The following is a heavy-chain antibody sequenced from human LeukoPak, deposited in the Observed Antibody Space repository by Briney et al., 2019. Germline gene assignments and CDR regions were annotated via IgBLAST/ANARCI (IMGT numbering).Heavy chain of an antibody. CDR2: IYNSGST. CDR1: GFTFTTYW. J-gene: IGHJ4*02. Sequence: GSLRLSCAASGFTFTTYWTAWVRQPPGKGLEWIGYIYNSGSTNYNPSLKSRVTISVDTSKNQFSLKLSSVTAADTAVYYCARERKLRYWGQGTLVTVSS. CDR3: ARERKLRY. V-gene: IGHV4-59*01.